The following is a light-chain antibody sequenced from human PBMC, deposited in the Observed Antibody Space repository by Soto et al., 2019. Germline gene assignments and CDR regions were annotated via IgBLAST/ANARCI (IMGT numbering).Light chain of an antibody. CDR1: QSISSY. Sequence: DIQMTQSPSSLSAFVGDRVTITCRASQSISSYLKWYQQKPGKAPELLIYAASTLQSGVPSRFSGSGSGTDVTLTTSSLQPEDFATYFCQQSYSTPWTFGQGTKVEIK. J-gene: IGKJ1*01. CDR2: AAS. V-gene: IGKV1-39*01. CDR3: QQSYSTPWT.